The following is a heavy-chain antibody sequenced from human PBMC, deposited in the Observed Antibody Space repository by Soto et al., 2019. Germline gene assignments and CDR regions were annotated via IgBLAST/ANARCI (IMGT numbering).Heavy chain of an antibody. V-gene: IGHV4-38-2*01. CDR3: ARGENDAFDI. J-gene: IGHJ3*02. Sequence: SETLSLTCAVSGYSISNAYYWAWIRQPPGKGLEWIASVYRSGNTYYNPSLTSRVTISVDTSKNHFSLKLTSVTATDTAVCYCARGENDAFDIWGQGTMVTVSS. CDR1: GYSISNAYY. CDR2: VYRSGNT. D-gene: IGHD1-26*01.